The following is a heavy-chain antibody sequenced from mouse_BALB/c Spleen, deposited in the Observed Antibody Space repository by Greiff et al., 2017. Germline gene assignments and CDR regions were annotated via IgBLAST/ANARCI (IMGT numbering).Heavy chain of an antibody. J-gene: IGHJ4*01. CDR2: ISTYYGNT. V-gene: IGHV1-67*01. Sequence: LQESGPELVRPGVSVKISCKGSGYTFTDYAMHWVKQSHAKSLEWIGVISTYYGNTNYNQKFKGKATMTVDKSSSTAYMELARLTSEDSAIYYCARWDEAMDYWGQGTSVTVSS. D-gene: IGHD4-1*01. CDR3: ARWDEAMDY. CDR1: GYTFTDYA.